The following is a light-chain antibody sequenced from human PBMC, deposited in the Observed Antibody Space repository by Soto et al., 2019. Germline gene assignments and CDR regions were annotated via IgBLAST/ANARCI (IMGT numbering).Light chain of an antibody. V-gene: IGLV1-44*01. J-gene: IGLJ2*01. CDR2: NNN. CDR1: SSNIASNT. Sequence: QSVLTQPPSASGTPGQMVTISCSGSSSNIASNTVNWYQQLPGTAPKLLIYNNNHRPSGVLDRFSGSKSGTSASLAISGLQSEDEADYYCAAWDDSLNGPLFGGGTQLTVL. CDR3: AAWDDSLNGPL.